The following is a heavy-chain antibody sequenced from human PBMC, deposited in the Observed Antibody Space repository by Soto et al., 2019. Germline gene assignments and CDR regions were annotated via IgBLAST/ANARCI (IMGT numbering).Heavy chain of an antibody. CDR3: ARVRGNSGSYYADY. V-gene: IGHV4-30-4*01. D-gene: IGHD1-26*01. Sequence: SETLSLTCTVSGGSISSGDYYWSWIRQPPGKGLEWIGYIYYSGSTYYNPSLKSRVTISVDTSKNQFSLKLSSVTAADTAVYYCARVRGNSGSYYADYWGQGTLVTVSS. CDR2: IYYSGST. CDR1: GGSISSGDYY. J-gene: IGHJ4*02.